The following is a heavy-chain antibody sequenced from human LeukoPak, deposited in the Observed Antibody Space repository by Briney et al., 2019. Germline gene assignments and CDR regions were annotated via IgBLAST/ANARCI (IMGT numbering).Heavy chain of an antibody. J-gene: IGHJ6*02. D-gene: IGHD2-15*01. CDR1: GFTLSSYW. CDR3: ARGFQRGAAANYYGMDV. V-gene: IGHV3-74*01. Sequence: PGGSLRLSCAASGFTLSSYWMHWVRQAPGKGLVWVSRINIDGSSTTYADSAKGRFTISRDNAKNTLYLQMNSLRAEDTAVHHCARGFQRGAAANYYGMDVWGQGTTVTVSS. CDR2: INIDGSST.